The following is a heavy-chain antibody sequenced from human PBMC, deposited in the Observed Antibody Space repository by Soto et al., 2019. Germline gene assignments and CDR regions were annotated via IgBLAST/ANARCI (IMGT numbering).Heavy chain of an antibody. J-gene: IGHJ4*02. CDR1: GGSISSGSYY. Sequence: QVQLQESGPGLVKPSQTLSLTCAVSGGSISSGSYYWSWIRQHPGKGLEWIGYIGYRGSTYYNASLKSRLTISLDTSKSQFSLKLSSVTAADTAMYYCARRAATSTFDYWGQGTLVIVSS. CDR3: ARRAATSTFDY. CDR2: IGYRGST. D-gene: IGHD1-26*01. V-gene: IGHV4-31*11.